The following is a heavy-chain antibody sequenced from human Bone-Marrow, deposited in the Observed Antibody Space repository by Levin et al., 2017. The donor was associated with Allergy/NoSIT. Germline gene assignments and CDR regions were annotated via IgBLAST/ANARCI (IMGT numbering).Heavy chain of an antibody. CDR3: ARDQFRRATIGARWFDP. CDR2: IKEDGSEK. J-gene: IGHJ5*02. V-gene: IGHV3-7*01. D-gene: IGHD5-24*01. CDR1: GFTFSNSW. Sequence: GWSLRLSCAASGFTFSNSWMSWVRQAPGKGLEWVANIKEDGSEKYYVDSVKGRFTISRDNAKNSLFVQMNSLRVEDTAVYYCARDQFRRATIGARWFDPWGQGTLVTVSS.